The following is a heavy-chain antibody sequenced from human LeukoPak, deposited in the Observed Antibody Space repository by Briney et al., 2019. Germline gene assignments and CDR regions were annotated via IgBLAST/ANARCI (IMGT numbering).Heavy chain of an antibody. J-gene: IGHJ6*03. CDR3: AKDVGGSGSYYYYYIDV. D-gene: IGHD1-26*01. Sequence: GGSLRLSCAASGFTFDDYTMHWVRQAPGKGLEWVSLISWDGGSTYYADPVKGRFTISRDNSKNSLYLQMNSLRTEDTALYYCAKDVGGSGSYYYYYIDVWGKGTTVTVSS. V-gene: IGHV3-43*01. CDR2: ISWDGGST. CDR1: GFTFDDYT.